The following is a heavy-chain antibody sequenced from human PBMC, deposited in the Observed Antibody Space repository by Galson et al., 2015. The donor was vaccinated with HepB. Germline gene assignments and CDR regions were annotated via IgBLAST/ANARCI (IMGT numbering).Heavy chain of an antibody. J-gene: IGHJ5*02. D-gene: IGHD4-17*01. CDR3: ARVFLTTVTRGRWFDP. CDR2: INSDGSST. Sequence: SLRLSCAASGFTFSSYWMHWVRQAPGKGLVWVSRINSDGSSTSYADSVKGRFTISRDNAKNTLYLQMNSLRAEDTAVYYCARVFLTTVTRGRWFDPWGQGTLVTVSS. CDR1: GFTFSSYW. V-gene: IGHV3-74*01.